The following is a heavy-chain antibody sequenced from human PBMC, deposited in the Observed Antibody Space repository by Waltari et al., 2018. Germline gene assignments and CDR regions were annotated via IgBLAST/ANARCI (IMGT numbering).Heavy chain of an antibody. CDR3: ASGSSVQTEDY. CDR2: INHSGST. Sequence: QVQLQQWGAGLLKPSETLSLTCAVYGGSFSGYYWSWIRQPPGKGLEWIGEINHSGSTNSYPSLKSPVTISVDTSQNQFPLKLSAVTAADTAVYYCASGSSVQTEDYWGRGTLVTVSS. D-gene: IGHD3-22*01. V-gene: IGHV4-34*01. CDR1: GGSFSGYY. J-gene: IGHJ4*02.